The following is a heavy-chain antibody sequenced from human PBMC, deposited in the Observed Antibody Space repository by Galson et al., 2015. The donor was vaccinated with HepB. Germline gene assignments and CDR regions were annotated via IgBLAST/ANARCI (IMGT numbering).Heavy chain of an antibody. CDR1: GFTFKSHG. D-gene: IGHD2-2*01. CDR3: VRARDQTFDY. J-gene: IGHJ4*02. Sequence: LRLSCAASGFTFKSHGMYWVRQAPVKGLEWVAVIWYDGSDKYYADSVKGRFTISRDNSKNTLYLQMNNLRAEDTAVYYCVRARDQTFDYWGQGTLVTVSS. CDR2: IWYDGSDK. V-gene: IGHV3-33*01.